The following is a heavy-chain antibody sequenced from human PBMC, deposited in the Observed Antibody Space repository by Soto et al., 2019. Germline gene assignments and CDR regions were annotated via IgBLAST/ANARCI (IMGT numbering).Heavy chain of an antibody. D-gene: IGHD2-2*01. V-gene: IGHV3-23*01. Sequence: EVQLLESGGGLVQPGGSLRLSCAASGFTFNTYAMSWVRQAPGKGLEWVSVIGGSCGGTFYAASVRGRFTISRDNSKKTLFLQMDSLRAEDTAVYYCAKDLYCGGTSCYGGFDSWGQRTLVTVSS. CDR3: AKDLYCGGTSCYGGFDS. J-gene: IGHJ4*02. CDR1: GFTFNTYA. CDR2: IGGSCGGT.